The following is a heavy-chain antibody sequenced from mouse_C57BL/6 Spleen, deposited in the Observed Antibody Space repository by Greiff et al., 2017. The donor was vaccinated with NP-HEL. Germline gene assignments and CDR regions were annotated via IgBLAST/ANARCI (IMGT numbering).Heavy chain of an antibody. CDR1: GYAFSSYW. V-gene: IGHV1-80*01. CDR3: ARDYGSSSWYFDV. J-gene: IGHJ1*03. Sequence: QVQLQHSGAELVKPGASVKISCKASGYAFSSYWMNWVKQRPGKGLEWIGQIYPGDGDTNYNGKFKGKATLTADKSSSTAYMQLSSLTSEDSAVYFCARDYGSSSWYFDVWGTGTTVTVSS. CDR2: IYPGDGDT. D-gene: IGHD1-1*01.